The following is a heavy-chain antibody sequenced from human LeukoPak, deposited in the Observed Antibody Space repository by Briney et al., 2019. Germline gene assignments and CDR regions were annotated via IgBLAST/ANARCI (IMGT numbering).Heavy chain of an antibody. D-gene: IGHD6-13*01. Sequence: GASVRVSCKASGYTFTSSDINWVRQAAGQGLEWMGWINPNSGRTGYAQKLQGRVTMTANTSISTAYMELRNLRFDDTAVYYCARGRSGLAAAGTYDYWGQGTLITVSS. CDR1: GYTFTSSD. V-gene: IGHV1-8*01. CDR2: INPNSGRT. CDR3: ARGRSGLAAAGTYDY. J-gene: IGHJ4*02.